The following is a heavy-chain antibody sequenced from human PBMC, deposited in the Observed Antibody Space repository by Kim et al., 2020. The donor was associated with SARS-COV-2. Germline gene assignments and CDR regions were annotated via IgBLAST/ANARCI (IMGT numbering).Heavy chain of an antibody. V-gene: IGHV3-33*01. Sequence: GGSLRLSCAASGFTFSSYGMHWVRQAPGKGLEWVAVIWYDGSNKYYADSVKGRFTISRDNSKNTLYLQMNSLRAEDTAVYYCARDGGTAMVTYYYGMDVWGQGTTVTVSS. J-gene: IGHJ6*02. CDR1: GFTFSSYG. D-gene: IGHD5-18*01. CDR2: IWYDGSNK. CDR3: ARDGGTAMVTYYYGMDV.